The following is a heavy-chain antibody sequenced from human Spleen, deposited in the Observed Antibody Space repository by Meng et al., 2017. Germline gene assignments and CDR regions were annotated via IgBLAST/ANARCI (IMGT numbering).Heavy chain of an antibody. CDR3: ARGPTTMAHDFDY. CDR1: GGSLNSVSYL. D-gene: IGHD4-11*01. Sequence: QVQYSQWGGGLLKPSESLSLTCAAYGGSLNSVSYLWSWIRQRPWKGMEYIGYIYYSGSTYYNPSLKSRVTISVDTSKNNLSLKLSSVTAADSAVYYCARGPTTMAHDFDYWGQGTLVTVSS. J-gene: IGHJ4*02. V-gene: IGHV4-31*11. CDR2: IYYSGST.